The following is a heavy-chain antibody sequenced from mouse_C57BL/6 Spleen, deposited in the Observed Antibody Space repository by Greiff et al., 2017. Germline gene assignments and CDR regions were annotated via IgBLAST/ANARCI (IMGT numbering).Heavy chain of an antibody. D-gene: IGHD1-1*01. V-gene: IGHV5-6*01. CDR1: GFTFSSYG. CDR2: ISSGGSYT. CDR3: AREDGYYGFDY. J-gene: IGHJ2*01. Sequence: EVKLMESGGDLVKPGGSLKLSCAASGFTFSSYGMSWVRQTPDKRLEWVATISSGGSYTYYPDSVKGRFTISRDNAKNTLYLQMSSLKSEDTAMYYCAREDGYYGFDYWGQGTTLTVSS.